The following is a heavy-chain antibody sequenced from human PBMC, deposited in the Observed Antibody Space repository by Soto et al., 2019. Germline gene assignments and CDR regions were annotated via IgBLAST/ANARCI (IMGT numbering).Heavy chain of an antibody. J-gene: IGHJ4*02. CDR3: ARQIYDSDTGPNFQYYFDS. V-gene: IGHV5-10-1*01. CDR2: IDPSDSQT. D-gene: IGHD3-22*01. Sequence: PGESLKISCKGSGYSFAGYWITWVRQKPGKGLEWMGRIDPSDSQTYYSPSFRGHVTISVTKSITTVFLQWSSLGASETAMYYCARQIYDSDTGPNFQYYFDSWGKGTPVTVSS. CDR1: GYSFAGYW.